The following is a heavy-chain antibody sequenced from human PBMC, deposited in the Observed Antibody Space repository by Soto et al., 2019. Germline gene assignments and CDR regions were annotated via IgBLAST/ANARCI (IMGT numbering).Heavy chain of an antibody. D-gene: IGHD3-3*01. Sequence: ASVKVSCKASGYTFTSYDINWVRQATGQGLEWMGWMNPNSGNTGYAQKFQGRVTMTRNTSISTAYMELSSLRSEDTAVYYCARGGPSSPSDFWSGYYTRYYMDVWGKGTTVTVS. CDR3: ARGGPSSPSDFWSGYYTRYYMDV. V-gene: IGHV1-8*01. CDR2: MNPNSGNT. J-gene: IGHJ6*03. CDR1: GYTFTSYD.